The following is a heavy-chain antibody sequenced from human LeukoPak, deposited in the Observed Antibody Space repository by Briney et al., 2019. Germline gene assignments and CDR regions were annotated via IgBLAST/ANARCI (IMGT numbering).Heavy chain of an antibody. CDR3: AKGRGRSIVVVPAVPLDY. V-gene: IGHV3-23*01. J-gene: IGHJ4*02. D-gene: IGHD2-2*01. Sequence: GSLRLSCAASGFTFSSYAMSWVRQAPGKGLEWVSAISGSSGSTYYADSVKGRFTISRDNSKNTLYLQMNSLRAEDTAVYYCAKGRGRSIVVVPAVPLDYWGQGTLVTVSS. CDR2: ISGSSGST. CDR1: GFTFSSYA.